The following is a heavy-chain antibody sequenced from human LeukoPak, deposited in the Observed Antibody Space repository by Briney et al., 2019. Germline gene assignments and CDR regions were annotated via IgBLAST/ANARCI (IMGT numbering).Heavy chain of an antibody. Sequence: SVEVSCKASGGTFSSYAISWVRQAPGQGVEWMGRIIPILGIANYAQKFQGRVTITADKSTSTAYVELSSLRSEDTAVYYCARDTAMVSGFDYWGQGTLVTVSS. J-gene: IGHJ4*02. CDR1: GGTFSSYA. D-gene: IGHD5-18*01. CDR3: ARDTAMVSGFDY. CDR2: IIPILGIA. V-gene: IGHV1-69*04.